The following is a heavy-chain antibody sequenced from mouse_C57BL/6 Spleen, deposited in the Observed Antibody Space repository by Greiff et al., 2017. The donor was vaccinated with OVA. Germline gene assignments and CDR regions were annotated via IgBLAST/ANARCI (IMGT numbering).Heavy chain of an antibody. D-gene: IGHD4-1*01. CDR3: ARSGTNWEGFAY. Sequence: QVQLKQSGAELVRPGTSVKVSCKASGYAFTNYLIEWVKQRPGQGLEWIGVINPGSGGTNYNEKFKGKATLTADKSSSTAYMQLSSLTSEDSAVYFCARSGTNWEGFAYWGQGTLVTVSA. V-gene: IGHV1-54*01. CDR1: GYAFTNYL. CDR2: INPGSGGT. J-gene: IGHJ3*01.